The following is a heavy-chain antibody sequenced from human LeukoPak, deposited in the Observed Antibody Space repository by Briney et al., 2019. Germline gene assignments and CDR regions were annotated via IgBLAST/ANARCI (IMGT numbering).Heavy chain of an antibody. CDR3: ARRLPPWSFYDSSGYPDSNFDY. Sequence: SETLSLTCTVSGGSISSSSYYWGWIRQPPGKGLEWIGSIYYSGSTYYNPSFKSRVTISVDTSKNQFSLKLSSVTAADTAVYYCARRLPPWSFYDSSGYPDSNFDYWGQGTLVTVSS. CDR2: IYYSGST. D-gene: IGHD3-22*01. CDR1: GGSISSSSYY. V-gene: IGHV4-39*01. J-gene: IGHJ4*02.